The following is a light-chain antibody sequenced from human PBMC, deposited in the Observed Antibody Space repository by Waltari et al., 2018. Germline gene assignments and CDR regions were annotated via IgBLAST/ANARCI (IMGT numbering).Light chain of an antibody. CDR1: ESVSRA. J-gene: IGKJ1*01. V-gene: IGKV3-20*01. CDR3: QHYLRLPVT. Sequence: EIALTQSPGTLSLSVGERATVSCRASESVSRALAWYQQKPAQAPRLLIYGASTRATGIPDRFSGSGSGTDFSLTISRLEPDDFAVYYCQHYLRLPVTFGQGTTVEI. CDR2: GAS.